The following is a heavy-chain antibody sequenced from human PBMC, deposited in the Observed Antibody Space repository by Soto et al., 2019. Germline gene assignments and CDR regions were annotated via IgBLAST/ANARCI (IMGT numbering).Heavy chain of an antibody. CDR3: ARSTPFDF. CDR2: IRSKTKNYVT. Sequence: EVQLVESGGGLVQPGGSLTLSCAASGFNFSGHAIHWVRQSSGKGLEWIGRIRSKTKNYVTAYAASVKGRFIVSREDSKSTAYLRMNSLKTDDTAIYYCARSTPFDFWGQGVLVTVSS. V-gene: IGHV3-73*02. J-gene: IGHJ4*02. D-gene: IGHD2-15*01. CDR1: GFNFSGHA.